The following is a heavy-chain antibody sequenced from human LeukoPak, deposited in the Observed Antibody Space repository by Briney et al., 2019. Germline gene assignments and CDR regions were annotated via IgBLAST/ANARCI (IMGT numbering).Heavy chain of an antibody. CDR2: GHHSESS. CDR3: ARESAGSLHDSAAAFHY. V-gene: IGHV4-59*02. D-gene: IGHD2-15*01. J-gene: IGHJ4*02. CDR1: GDSVTSTY. Sequence: SETLSLTCSVSGDSVTSTYWSWIRQPPGKGLEWIAYGHHSESSNYNPSFRSRVIIPVDTSRNQFSLRLSSVTAADTAIYYCARESAGSLHDSAAAFHYWGQGILVIVSS.